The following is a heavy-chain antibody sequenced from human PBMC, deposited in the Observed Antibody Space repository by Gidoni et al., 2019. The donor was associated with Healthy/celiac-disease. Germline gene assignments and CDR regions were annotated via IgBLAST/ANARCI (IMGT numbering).Heavy chain of an antibody. V-gene: IGHV3-21*01. D-gene: IGHD3-10*01. J-gene: IGHJ4*02. CDR3: ARGDGSGAPSHFCDY. CDR1: GFTFRSYS. Sequence: EVQLVESGGGLVKPGGSLRLSFAASGFTFRSYSMNWVRQAPGRGLEWVSSISSSSSYIYYADSVKGRFTISRDNAKNSLYLQMNSLRAEDTAVYYCARGDGSGAPSHFCDYWGQGTLVTVSS. CDR2: ISSSSSYI.